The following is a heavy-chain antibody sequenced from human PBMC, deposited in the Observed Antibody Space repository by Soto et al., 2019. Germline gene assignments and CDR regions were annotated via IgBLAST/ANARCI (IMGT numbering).Heavy chain of an antibody. V-gene: IGHV3-74*01. Sequence: EVQLVESGGGLVQPGGSLRLSCAASGFTFSDYWMHWVRQAPGKGLVWVSRINDDGSSTRYADSVKGRFTISRDNAKNTLYLKLNSLRVTDTAVYYCARSGYSSGRTGWYFDLWGRGTLVPVSS. CDR2: INDDGSST. D-gene: IGHD6-19*01. J-gene: IGHJ2*01. CDR3: ARSGYSSGRTGWYFDL. CDR1: GFTFSDYW.